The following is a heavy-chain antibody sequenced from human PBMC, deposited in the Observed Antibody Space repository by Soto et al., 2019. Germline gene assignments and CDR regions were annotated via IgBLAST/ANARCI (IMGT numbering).Heavy chain of an antibody. CDR2: ISGSGGST. J-gene: IGHJ4*02. V-gene: IGHV3-23*01. CDR1: GLTFSSYA. Sequence: GGSLRLSCAASGLTFSSYAMSWVRQAPGKGLEWVSAISGSGGSTYYADSVKGRFTISRDNSKNTLYLQMNSLRAEDTAVYYCANVDYYDSSGYPRGYWGQGTLVTVSS. CDR3: ANVDYYDSSGYPRGY. D-gene: IGHD3-22*01.